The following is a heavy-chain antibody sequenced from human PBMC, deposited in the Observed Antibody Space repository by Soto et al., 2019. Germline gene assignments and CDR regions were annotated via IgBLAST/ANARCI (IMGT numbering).Heavy chain of an antibody. CDR1: GGTFSSYA. CDR3: AREVRTGYSYGYGSWFDP. D-gene: IGHD5-18*01. Sequence: SVKVSCKASGGTFSSYAISWVRQAPGQGLEWMGGIIPIFGTANYAQKFQGRVTITADESTSTAYMELSSLRSEDTAVYYCAREVRTGYSYGYGSWFDPWGQGTLVTVSS. J-gene: IGHJ5*02. V-gene: IGHV1-69*13. CDR2: IIPIFGTA.